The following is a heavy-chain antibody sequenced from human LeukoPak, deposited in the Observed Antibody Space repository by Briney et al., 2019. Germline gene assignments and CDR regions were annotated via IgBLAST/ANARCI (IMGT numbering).Heavy chain of an antibody. CDR2: MNPNSGNT. D-gene: IGHD6-13*01. V-gene: IGHV1-8*01. J-gene: IGHJ6*02. CDR3: ARGGYSSSWYDYYYGMDV. Sequence: SVKVSCXASGYTFXXYDINWVRQAAGQGLEWMGWMNPNSGNTGYAQKFQGRVTMTRNTSISTAYMELSSLRSEDTAVYYCARGGYSSSWYDYYYGMDVWGQGTTVTVSS. CDR1: GYTFXXYD.